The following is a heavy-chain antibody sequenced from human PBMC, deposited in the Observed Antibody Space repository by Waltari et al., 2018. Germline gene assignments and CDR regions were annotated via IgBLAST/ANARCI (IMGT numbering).Heavy chain of an antibody. V-gene: IGHV5-51*01. J-gene: IGHJ5*02. Sequence: EVQLVQSGAEVKKPGEFLKISCQASGYTFTNYWIGWLRQLPGKGLEWMGIIYPGDSETTYSPSFEGQVTISADRSTAIAYLQWSSLKASDSAMYYCVRQVGTNWLDPWGQGTQVTVSS. CDR2: IYPGDSET. D-gene: IGHD1-26*01. CDR1: GYTFTNYW. CDR3: VRQVGTNWLDP.